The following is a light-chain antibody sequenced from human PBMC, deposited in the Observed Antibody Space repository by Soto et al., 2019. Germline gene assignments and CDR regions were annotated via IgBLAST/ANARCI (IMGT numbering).Light chain of an antibody. CDR2: DVS. J-gene: IGLJ1*01. CDR3: CSYAGSYTYV. V-gene: IGLV2-11*01. CDR1: SSDVGGYNY. Sequence: QSVLTQPRSVSGSPGQSVTISCTGTSSDVGGYNYVSWYQRHPGKAPKVVIYDVSKRPSGVPDRFSGSQSGNTASLTISGLQAEDEADYYCCSYAGSYTYVFVTGTKVTVL.